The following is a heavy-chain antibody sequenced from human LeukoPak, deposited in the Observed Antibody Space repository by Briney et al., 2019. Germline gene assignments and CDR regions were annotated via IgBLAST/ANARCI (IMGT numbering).Heavy chain of an antibody. V-gene: IGHV4-59*12. CDR3: ARSDGYGLVGI. CDR2: IYYSGST. CDR1: GGFISSYY. Sequence: SETLSLTCTVSGGFISSYYWSWIRQPPGKGLEWIGYIYYSGSTNYNSSLKSRVTISVDTSKNQFSLTLSSVTAADTAVYYCARSDGYGLVGIWGQGTMVTVSS. J-gene: IGHJ3*02. D-gene: IGHD3-10*01.